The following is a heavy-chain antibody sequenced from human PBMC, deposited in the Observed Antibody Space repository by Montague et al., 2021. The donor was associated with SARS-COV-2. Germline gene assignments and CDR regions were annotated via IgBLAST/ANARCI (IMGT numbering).Heavy chain of an antibody. CDR1: GGSITSSAYY. D-gene: IGHD2-21*02. CDR3: ARLGSPAYCGGDCYVRDYCTDV. V-gene: IGHV4-39*01. J-gene: IGHJ6*02. Sequence: SETLSLTCTVSGGSITSSAYYWIWIRQSPGKGLEWIGTIYYSGNTYSNPSLESRLTIAMDTSKSQVSLKITTATAADTAVYFCARLGSPAYCGGDCYVRDYCTDVWGQGTRVTVSS. CDR2: IYYSGNT.